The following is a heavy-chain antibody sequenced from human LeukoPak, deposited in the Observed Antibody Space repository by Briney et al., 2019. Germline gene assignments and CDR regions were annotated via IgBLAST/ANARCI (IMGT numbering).Heavy chain of an antibody. CDR3: MWISAGGY. CDR1: GFIVSSNS. D-gene: IGHD5-12*01. CDR2: IYSGGGT. J-gene: IGHJ4*02. Sequence: GGSLRLSCAASGFIVSSNSMTWVRQAPGRGLEWVSVIYSGGGTYYAGSVKGRFTVSRDNSKNTVSLQMNSLRPEDTAIYYCMWISAGGYWGQGTLVTVSS. V-gene: IGHV3-53*01.